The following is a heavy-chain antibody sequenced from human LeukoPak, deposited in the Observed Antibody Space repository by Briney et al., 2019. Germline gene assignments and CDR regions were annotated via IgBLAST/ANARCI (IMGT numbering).Heavy chain of an antibody. CDR3: ARDMRSSGYFAYFDY. CDR2: TSSSGST. Sequence: TLSLTCTVSGDSISSGDYYWSWIRQPAGKGLEWIGRTSSSGSTNYNPSLKSRVTISVDTSKNQFSLKLSSVTAADTAVYYCARDMRSSGYFAYFDYWGQGTLGTVSS. V-gene: IGHV4-61*02. CDR1: GDSISSGDYY. D-gene: IGHD3-22*01. J-gene: IGHJ4*02.